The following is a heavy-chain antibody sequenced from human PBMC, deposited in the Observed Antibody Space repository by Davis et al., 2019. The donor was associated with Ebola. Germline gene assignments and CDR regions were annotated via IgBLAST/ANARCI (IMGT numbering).Heavy chain of an antibody. Sequence: PSETLSLTCTVSGGSISSGSYYWSWIRQPAGKGLEWIGHIYTSGSTNYNPSLKSRVTISVDTSKNQFSLKLSSVTAADTAVYYCARDEGRYGGFDPWGQGTLVTVSS. V-gene: IGHV4-61*09. CDR2: IYTSGST. J-gene: IGHJ5*02. CDR1: GGSISSGSYY. CDR3: ARDEGRYGGFDP. D-gene: IGHD3-9*01.